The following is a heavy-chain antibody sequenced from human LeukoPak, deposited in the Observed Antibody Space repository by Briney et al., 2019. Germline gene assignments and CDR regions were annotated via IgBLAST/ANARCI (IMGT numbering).Heavy chain of an antibody. J-gene: IGHJ4*02. Sequence: SLTLSLTCAISGDSVSSNSAAWNWIRQSPSRGLEWLGRTYYRSKWYNDYAVSVKSRITISPDTSKNQFSLQLNSVTPEDTAVYFCARDLAVAGTPHFDYWGQGTLVTVSS. D-gene: IGHD6-19*01. CDR2: TYYRSKWYN. V-gene: IGHV6-1*01. CDR3: ARDLAVAGTPHFDY. CDR1: GDSVSSNSAA.